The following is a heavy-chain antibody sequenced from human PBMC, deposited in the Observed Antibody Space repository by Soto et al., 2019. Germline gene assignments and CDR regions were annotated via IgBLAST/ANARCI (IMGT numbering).Heavy chain of an antibody. CDR3: TSSSLGYSYGYQYYYGMDV. CDR1: GFPFSGSA. V-gene: IGHV3-73*01. J-gene: IGHJ6*02. D-gene: IGHD5-18*01. CDR2: IRSKANSYAT. Sequence: GGSLGLSCAASGFPFSGSAMHWVRQASGKGLEWVGRIRSKANSYATAYAASVKGRFTISRDDSKNTAYLQMNSLKTEDTAVYYCTSSSLGYSYGYQYYYGMDVWGQGTTVTVSS.